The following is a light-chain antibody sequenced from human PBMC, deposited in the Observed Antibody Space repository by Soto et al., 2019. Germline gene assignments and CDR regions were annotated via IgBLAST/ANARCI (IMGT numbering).Light chain of an antibody. J-gene: IGKJ2*01. CDR1: QSVSSSY. Sequence: EIVLTQSPGTLSLSLGERATLSCRASQSVSSSYLAWYQQKPGQAPRLLIYGASSRATGIPDRFSGSGSGTDFTLTISRLEPEAFAVYYCQQFGNSPYTFGQGTRLEIK. CDR3: QQFGNSPYT. V-gene: IGKV3-20*01. CDR2: GAS.